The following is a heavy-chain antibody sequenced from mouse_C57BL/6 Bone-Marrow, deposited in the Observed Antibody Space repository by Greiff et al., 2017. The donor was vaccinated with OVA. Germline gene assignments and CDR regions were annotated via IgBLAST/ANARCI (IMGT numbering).Heavy chain of an antibody. V-gene: IGHV1-69*01. CDR1: GYTFTSYW. J-gene: IGHJ3*01. CDR3: ARFGYPGAY. CDR2: IDPSDSYT. D-gene: IGHD2-2*01. Sequence: VKLQQPGAELVMPGASVKLSCKASGYTFTSYWMHWVKQRPGQGLEWIGEIDPSDSYTNYNQKFKGKSTLTVDKSSSTAYMQLSSLTSEDSAVYYCARFGYPGAYWGQGTLVTVSA.